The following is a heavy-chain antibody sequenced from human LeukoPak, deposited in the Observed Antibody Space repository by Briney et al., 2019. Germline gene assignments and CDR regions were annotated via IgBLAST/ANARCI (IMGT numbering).Heavy chain of an antibody. J-gene: IGHJ6*03. CDR2: ISTYNGNT. CDR3: ARGGSPVYYYYMDV. V-gene: IGHV1-18*04. CDR1: GYTFTGYY. D-gene: IGHD6-6*01. Sequence: GASVKVSCKTSGYTFTGYYIHWVRQAPGQGLEWMGWISTYNGNTNYAQKLQGRVTMTTDTSTTTAYMELRSLRSDDTAVYYCARGGSPVYYYYMDVWGKGTTVTVSS.